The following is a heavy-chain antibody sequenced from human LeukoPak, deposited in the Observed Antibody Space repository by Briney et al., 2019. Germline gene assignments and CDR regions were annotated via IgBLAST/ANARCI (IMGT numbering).Heavy chain of an antibody. CDR3: ARVNARGVISVWSAFDI. Sequence: GGSLRLSCAASGFTFSSYGMHWVRQAPGKGLEWVAVIWYDGSNKYYADSVKGRFTISRDNSKNTLYLQMNSLRAEDTAVYYCARVNARGVISVWSAFDIWGQGTMVTVSS. V-gene: IGHV3-33*01. D-gene: IGHD3-10*02. J-gene: IGHJ3*02. CDR2: IWYDGSNK. CDR1: GFTFSSYG.